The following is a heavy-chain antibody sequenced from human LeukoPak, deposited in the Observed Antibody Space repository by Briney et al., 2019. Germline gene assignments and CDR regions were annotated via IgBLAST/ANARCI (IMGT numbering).Heavy chain of an antibody. CDR3: ARQLTVGGDAFDI. CDR1: GGSISSSSYY. J-gene: IGHJ3*02. Sequence: SETLSLTCTVSGGSISSSSYYWGWIRQPPGKGLEWIGSIYYSGSTYYNPSLKSRVTISVDTSKNQFSLKLSSLTAADTAVYYCARQLTVGGDAFDIWGQGTMVTVSS. V-gene: IGHV4-39*01. CDR2: IYYSGST. D-gene: IGHD4-11*01.